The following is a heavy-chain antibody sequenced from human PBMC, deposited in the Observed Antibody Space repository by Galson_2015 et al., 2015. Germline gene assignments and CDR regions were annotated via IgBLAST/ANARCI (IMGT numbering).Heavy chain of an antibody. CDR2: IYYSGST. Sequence: LTCTVSGGSISSYYWSWIRQPPGQGLEWIGYIYYSGSTNYNPSLKSRVTISVDTSKNQFSLKLSSVTAADTAVYYCARGVRGRRVGIWFDPWGQGTLVTVSS. J-gene: IGHJ5*02. CDR3: ARGVRGRRVGIWFDP. CDR1: GGSISSYY. V-gene: IGHV4-59*01. D-gene: IGHD1-14*01.